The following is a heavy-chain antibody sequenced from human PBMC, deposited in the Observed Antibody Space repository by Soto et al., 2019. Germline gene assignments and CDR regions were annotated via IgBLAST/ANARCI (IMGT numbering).Heavy chain of an antibody. V-gene: IGHV4-31*11. CDR2: IYYRGIT. CDR3: ARALGSSPLSY. CDR1: GDSVTSNVYY. J-gene: IGHJ4*02. D-gene: IGHD6-6*01. Sequence: QVQLQASGPGLVKPSQTLSLTCAVSGDSVTSNVYYWNWIRQLPGKGLEWIGNIYYRGITHYNPALQSRVTMSADTSKNQFSLNLNSVTAADTAVYYCARALGSSPLSYWGQGALVTVSS.